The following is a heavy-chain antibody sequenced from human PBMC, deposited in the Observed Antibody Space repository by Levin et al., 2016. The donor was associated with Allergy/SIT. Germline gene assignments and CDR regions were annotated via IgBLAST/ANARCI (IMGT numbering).Heavy chain of an antibody. CDR2: INPNSGAT. V-gene: IGHV1-2*02. CDR3: ARYCSSTSCYTADVFDP. Sequence: ASVKVSCKASGYTFTGYYLHWVRQAPGQGLEWMGWINPNSGATNYAQKFQDSVTMTRDTSTSTAYMELSRLRSDDTAVYYCARYCSSTSCYTADVFDPWGQGTLVTVSS. D-gene: IGHD2-2*02. CDR1: GYTFTGYY. J-gene: IGHJ5*02.